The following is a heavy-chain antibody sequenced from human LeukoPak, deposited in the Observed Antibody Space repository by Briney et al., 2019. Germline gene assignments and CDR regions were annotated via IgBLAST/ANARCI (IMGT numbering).Heavy chain of an antibody. CDR3: ARRHSGYVDWFDP. D-gene: IGHD5-12*01. CDR2: INVGNGNT. CDR1: GYTFTSYA. Sequence: ASVKVSCKASGYTFTSYALHWVRQAPGQRLEWMGWINVGNGNTKYSQEFQGRVTITRDTSASTAYMELSRLRSDDTAVYYCARRHSGYVDWFDPWGQGTLVTVSS. J-gene: IGHJ5*02. V-gene: IGHV1-3*01.